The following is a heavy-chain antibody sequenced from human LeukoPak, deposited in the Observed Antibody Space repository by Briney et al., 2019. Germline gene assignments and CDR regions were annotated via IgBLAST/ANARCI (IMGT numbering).Heavy chain of an antibody. Sequence: ASVKVSCKASGYTFTGHYLFWVRQAPGQGLEWMGWISPYNGNTNYAPKLQGRVTMTTDTATSTAYMELTSLTSDDTAVYYCARDRQCGYWGQGTLATVSS. CDR1: GYTFTGHY. CDR3: ARDRQCGY. V-gene: IGHV1-18*04. J-gene: IGHJ4*02. CDR2: ISPYNGNT. D-gene: IGHD2-21*01.